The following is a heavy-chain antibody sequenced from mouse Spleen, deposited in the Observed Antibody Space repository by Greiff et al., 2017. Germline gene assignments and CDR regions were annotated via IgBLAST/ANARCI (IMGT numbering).Heavy chain of an antibody. CDR1: GYTFTDYN. CDR3: ARSLYDGIWYFDV. V-gene: IGHV1-22*01. D-gene: IGHD2-1*01. J-gene: IGHJ1*01. Sequence: VQLQQSGPELVKPGASVKMSCKASGYTFTDYNMHWVKQSHGKSLEWIGYINPTNGGTSYNQKFKGKATLTVNKSSSTAYMELRSLTSEDSAVYYCARSLYDGIWYFDVWGAGTTVTVSS. CDR2: INPTNGGT.